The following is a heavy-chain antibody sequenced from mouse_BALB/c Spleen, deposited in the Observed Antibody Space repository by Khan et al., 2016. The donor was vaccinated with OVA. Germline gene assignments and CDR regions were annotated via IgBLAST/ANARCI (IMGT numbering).Heavy chain of an antibody. CDR1: GFSLTSYG. CDR3: AKFYYGSVSNWYFDV. CDR2: IWGVGST. J-gene: IGHJ1*01. V-gene: IGHV2-3*01. D-gene: IGHD1-1*01. Sequence: QVQLQQSGPGLVAPSQSLSITCTVSGFSLTSYGVSWVRQPPGKGLEWLGIIWGVGSTNYHSALISRLSISKDNSKSQVFLNLNSLQTDDTATYYCAKFYYGSVSNWYFDVWGAGTTVTVSS.